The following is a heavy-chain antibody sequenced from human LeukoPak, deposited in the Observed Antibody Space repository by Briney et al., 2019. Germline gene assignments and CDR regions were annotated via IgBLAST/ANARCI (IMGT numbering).Heavy chain of an antibody. CDR3: ASLRSGGY. CDR2: IYYSGST. D-gene: IGHD3-10*02. J-gene: IGHJ4*02. CDR1: GGSISSYY. V-gene: IGHV4-59*01. Sequence: PSETLSLTCIVSGGSISSYYWSWIRQPPGKGLEWIGYIYYSGSTNYNPSLKSRVTISVDTSKNQFSLKLSSVTAADTAVYYCASLRSGGYWGQGTLVTVSS.